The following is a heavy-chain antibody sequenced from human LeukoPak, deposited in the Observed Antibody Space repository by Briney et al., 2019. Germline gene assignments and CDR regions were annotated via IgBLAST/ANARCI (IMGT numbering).Heavy chain of an antibody. J-gene: IGHJ4*02. D-gene: IGHD2-21*02. V-gene: IGHV4-34*01. CDR2: INHSGST. Sequence: SETLSLTCAVYGGSFSPYYWSWIRQPPGKGLEWIGEINHSGSTNYNPSLKSRVTISVDTSKNQFSPRLSSVTAADTAVYYCARGGFYCGGDCYVDYWGQGTLVTVSS. CDR3: ARGGFYCGGDCYVDY. CDR1: GGSFSPYY.